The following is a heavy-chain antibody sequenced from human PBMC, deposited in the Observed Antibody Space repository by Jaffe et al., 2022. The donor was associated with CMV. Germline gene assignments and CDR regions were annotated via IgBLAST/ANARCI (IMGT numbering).Heavy chain of an antibody. J-gene: IGHJ6*03. D-gene: IGHD6-13*01. V-gene: IGHV4-34*01. CDR1: GGSFSGYY. CDR2: INHSGST. CDR3: ARGQQLVRYYYYYYYMDV. Sequence: QVQLQQWGAGLLKPSETLSLTCAVYGGSFSGYYWSWIRQPPGKGLEWIGEINHSGSTNYNPSLKSRVTISVDTSKNQFSLKLSSVTAADTAVYYCARGQQLVRYYYYYYYMDVWGKGTTVTVSS.